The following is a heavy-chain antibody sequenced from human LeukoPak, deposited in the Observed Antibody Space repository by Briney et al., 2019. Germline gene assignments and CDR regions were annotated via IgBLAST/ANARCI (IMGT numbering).Heavy chain of an antibody. J-gene: IGHJ5*02. V-gene: IGHV3-9*01. D-gene: IGHD4-17*01. CDR3: EKDVRPSYGAYDWFDP. Sequence: PGRSLRLSCAASGFTFDDYAMHWGWQAPRKGLEWVSGMSWNSGSIAYADSVKGRLPTCRDNANTALYLEMNSLRAEDTALYYCEKDVRPSYGAYDWFDPGRQGTLVSVFS. CDR1: GFTFDDYA. CDR2: MSWNSGSI.